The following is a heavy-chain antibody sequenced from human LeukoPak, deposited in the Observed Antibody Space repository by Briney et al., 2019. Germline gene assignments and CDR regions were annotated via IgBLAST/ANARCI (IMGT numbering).Heavy chain of an antibody. Sequence: GGSLRLSCAAPGFTFSSYGMHWVRQAPGKGLEWVAVISYDGSNKYCADSVKGRFTISRDNSKNTLYLQMNSLRAEDTAVYYCAKSDGAYGMDVWGQGTTVTVSS. CDR2: ISYDGSNK. J-gene: IGHJ6*02. CDR3: AKSDGAYGMDV. D-gene: IGHD4-17*01. V-gene: IGHV3-30*18. CDR1: GFTFSSYG.